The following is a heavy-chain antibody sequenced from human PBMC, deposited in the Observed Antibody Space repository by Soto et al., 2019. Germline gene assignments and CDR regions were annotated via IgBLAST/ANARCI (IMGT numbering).Heavy chain of an antibody. V-gene: IGHV3-23*01. CDR1: GFTFSRDG. CDR3: AKERATTNAFDY. J-gene: IGHJ4*02. CDR2: ITDNGGST. Sequence: GGSLRLSCAASGFTFSRDGMSWVRQAPEKGLEWVSLITDNGGSTYYADSVKGRFTISRDNTKNTLFLQMNSLRAEDTAVYYCAKERATTNAFDYWGQGALVTVSS. D-gene: IGHD4-17*01.